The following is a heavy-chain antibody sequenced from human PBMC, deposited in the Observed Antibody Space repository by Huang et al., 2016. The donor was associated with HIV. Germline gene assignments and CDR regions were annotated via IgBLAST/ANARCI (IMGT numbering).Heavy chain of an antibody. J-gene: IGHJ4*02. V-gene: IGHV5-51*03. CDR3: ARRNKALSDTRADHFDY. CDR1: GYPFATYW. Sequence: EVQLVQSGAEVKKPGESLKISCKGSGYPFATYWIAWVRQMPGKGLEWRGTINRGDSDTIYSPSFKGQGTISVDKSISTADLHWSSLRASDTATYYCARRNKALSDTRADHFDYWGQGTLVTVSS. D-gene: IGHD2-15*01. CDR2: INRGDSDT.